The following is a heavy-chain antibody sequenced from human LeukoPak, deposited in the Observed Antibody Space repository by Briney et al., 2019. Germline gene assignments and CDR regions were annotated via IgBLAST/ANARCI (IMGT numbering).Heavy chain of an antibody. D-gene: IGHD3-22*01. CDR1: GFTFSRYG. J-gene: IGHJ4*02. V-gene: IGHV3-30*02. Sequence: GGSLRLSCAASGFTFSRYGIHWVRQAPGKGLEWVAFIRYDGSYRYYADSVKGRFTISRDNSKNTLYLQMNSLRAEDTAVYYCARNYYDSSDYWGQGTLVTVSS. CDR2: IRYDGSYR. CDR3: ARNYYDSSDY.